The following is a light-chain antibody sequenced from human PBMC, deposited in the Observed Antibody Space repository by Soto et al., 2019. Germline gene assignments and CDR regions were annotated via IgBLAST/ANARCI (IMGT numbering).Light chain of an antibody. Sequence: ETVLTQFPGTLSLSPGERGTLSSRARQSINSVHLAWYQQKPGQAPRLLIYGASSRATGIPDRFSGSGSGTDFTLTISRLEPEDFAVYYCQHYDGSPLTFGGGTKVEL. CDR1: QSINSVH. CDR3: QHYDGSPLT. J-gene: IGKJ4*01. CDR2: GAS. V-gene: IGKV3-20*01.